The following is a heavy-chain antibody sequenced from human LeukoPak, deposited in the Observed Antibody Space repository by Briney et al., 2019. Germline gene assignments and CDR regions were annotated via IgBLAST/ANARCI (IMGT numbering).Heavy chain of an antibody. CDR2: IYYSGST. J-gene: IGHJ4*02. CDR3: ARARPSPDYGDYFDY. V-gene: IGHV4-31*03. CDR1: GGSISSGGYY. D-gene: IGHD4-17*01. Sequence: PSQTLSLTCTVSGGSISSGGYYWSWIRQHPGEGLEWIGYIYYSGSTYYNPSLKSRVTISVDTSKNQFSMKLSSVTASDTAVYYCARARPSPDYGDYFDYWGQGTLVTVSS.